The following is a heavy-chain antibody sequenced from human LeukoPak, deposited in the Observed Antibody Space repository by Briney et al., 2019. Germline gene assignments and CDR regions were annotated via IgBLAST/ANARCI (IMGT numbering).Heavy chain of an antibody. CDR3: ARTVPYYYDSSGYISYYFDY. J-gene: IGHJ4*02. D-gene: IGHD3-22*01. CDR1: GFTFSSYS. Sequence: GGSLRLSCAASGFTFSSYSMNWVRQAPGKGLEWVSSISSSSSYIYYADSVKGRFTISRDNAKNSLYLQMNSLRAEDTAVYYCARTVPYYYDSSGYISYYFDYWGQGTLVTVSS. V-gene: IGHV3-21*01. CDR2: ISSSSSYI.